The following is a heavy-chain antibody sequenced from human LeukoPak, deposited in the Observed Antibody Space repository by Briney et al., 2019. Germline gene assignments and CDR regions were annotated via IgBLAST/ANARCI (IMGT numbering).Heavy chain of an antibody. D-gene: IGHD2-15*01. CDR1: GYTFTGYY. CDR2: INPNSGGT. V-gene: IGHV1-2*02. CDR3: AREYCSGGSCHFDY. Sequence: ASVKVSCKASGYTFTGYYMRWVRQAPGQGLEWMGWINPNSGGTNYAQKLQGRVTMTRDTSISTAYMELSRLKSDDTAMYYCAREYCSGGSCHFDYWGQGTLVTVSS. J-gene: IGHJ4*02.